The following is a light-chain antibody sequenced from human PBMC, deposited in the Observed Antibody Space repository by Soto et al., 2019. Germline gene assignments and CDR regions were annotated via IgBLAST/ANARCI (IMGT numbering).Light chain of an antibody. Sequence: DIVMTQSPLSLPVTPGEPASISCRSSQSLLHSNGYNYLNWFVQKPGQSPQLLIYLGSERASGVLGRICGSGSCTDYILKISRVEADDVGIYYCMQALQSPPWTFGQGTKVEIK. CDR1: QSLLHSNGYNY. CDR3: MQALQSPPWT. J-gene: IGKJ1*01. V-gene: IGKV2-28*01. CDR2: LGS.